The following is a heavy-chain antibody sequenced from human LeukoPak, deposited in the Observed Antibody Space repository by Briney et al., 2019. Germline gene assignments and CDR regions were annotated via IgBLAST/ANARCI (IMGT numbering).Heavy chain of an antibody. CDR2: ISSSGSTI. V-gene: IGHV3-48*03. D-gene: IGHD6-19*01. Sequence: GGSLRLSCAASGFTFSSYEMNWVRQAPGKGLEWVSYISSSGSTIYSADSVKGRFTISRDNAKNSLYLQMNSLRAEDTAVYYCARFPPNSGWYDDYWGQGTLVTVSS. CDR3: ARFPPNSGWYDDY. J-gene: IGHJ4*02. CDR1: GFTFSSYE.